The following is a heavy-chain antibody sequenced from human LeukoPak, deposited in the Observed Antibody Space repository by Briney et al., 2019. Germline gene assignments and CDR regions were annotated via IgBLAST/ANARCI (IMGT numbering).Heavy chain of an antibody. CDR2: ISGSGGST. CDR1: GSTFSSCA. Sequence: GASLRLSCAASGSTFSSCAMSWVRQAPGKGLEWVSAISGSGGSTYYADSVKGRFTISRDNSKNTLYLQMNSLRAEDTAVYYCASQTLSGYGNYWGQGTLVTVSS. CDR3: ASQTLSGYGNY. V-gene: IGHV3-23*01. J-gene: IGHJ4*02. D-gene: IGHD6-25*01.